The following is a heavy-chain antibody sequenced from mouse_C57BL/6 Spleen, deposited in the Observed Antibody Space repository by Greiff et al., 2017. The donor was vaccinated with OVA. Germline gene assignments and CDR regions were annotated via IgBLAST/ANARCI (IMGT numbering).Heavy chain of an antibody. Sequence: QVQLKQSGAELVRPGTSVKVSCKASGYAFTNYLIEWVKQRPGQGLEWIGVINPGSGGTNYNEKFKGKATLTADKSSSTAYMQLSSLTSEDSAVYFWARGGLRSRYFDVWGTGTTVTVSS. V-gene: IGHV1-54*01. J-gene: IGHJ1*03. CDR3: ARGGLRSRYFDV. D-gene: IGHD2-2*01. CDR2: INPGSGGT. CDR1: GYAFTNYL.